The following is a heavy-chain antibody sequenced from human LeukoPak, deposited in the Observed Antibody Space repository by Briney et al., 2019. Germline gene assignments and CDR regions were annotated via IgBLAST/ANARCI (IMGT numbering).Heavy chain of an antibody. J-gene: IGHJ6*03. V-gene: IGHV1-24*01. CDR3: ATASPDYSNYARYYMDV. Sequence: ASVKVSCKVSGYTLTELSMHWVRQAPGKGLEWMGGFDPEDGETIYAQKFQGRVTMTEDTSTDTAYMELSSLRSEDTAVYYCATASPDYSNYARYYMDVWGKGTTVTVS. D-gene: IGHD4-11*01. CDR1: GYTLTELS. CDR2: FDPEDGET.